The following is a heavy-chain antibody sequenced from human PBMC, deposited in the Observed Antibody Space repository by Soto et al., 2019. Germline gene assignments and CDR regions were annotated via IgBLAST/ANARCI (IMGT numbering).Heavy chain of an antibody. J-gene: IGHJ6*02. CDR2: IYASGST. D-gene: IGHD2-15*01. CDR1: GGSISSYY. Sequence: LSLTCTVSGGSISSYYWSWIRQPAGKGLEWIGRIYASGSTNYNPSLKSRVTMSVDTSKNQFSLKLSSVTAADTAVYYCARVRTDIVVVVASPYYYYGMDVWGQGTTVTVSS. V-gene: IGHV4-4*07. CDR3: ARVRTDIVVVVASPYYYYGMDV.